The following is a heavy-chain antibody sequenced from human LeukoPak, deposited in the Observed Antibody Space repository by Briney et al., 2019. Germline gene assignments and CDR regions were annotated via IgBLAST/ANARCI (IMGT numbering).Heavy chain of an antibody. D-gene: IGHD4-17*01. J-gene: IGHJ4*02. Sequence: PPETLSLTCTVSGGSISSYYWSWIRQPPGKGLEWIGYIYYSGSTNYNPSLKSRVTISVDTSKNQFSLKLSSVTAADTAVYYCARRRDYGDYSGGLGDWGQGTLVTVSS. CDR3: ARRRDYGDYSGGLGD. CDR2: IYYSGST. CDR1: GGSISSYY. V-gene: IGHV4-59*08.